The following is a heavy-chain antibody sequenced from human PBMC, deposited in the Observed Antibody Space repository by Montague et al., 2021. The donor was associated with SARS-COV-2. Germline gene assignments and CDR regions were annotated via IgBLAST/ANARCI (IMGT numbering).Heavy chain of an antibody. Sequence: SETLSLTCTVSGGSISSSSYYWGWIRQPPGKGLEWIASIYYSGSTYYNPSLKSRVTTSVDTSKNQFSLKLSSVTAADTAVYYCARHPLTTMILVVINRPRRDCDLWGRGTLVTVSS. V-gene: IGHV4-39*01. J-gene: IGHJ2*01. CDR3: ARHPLTTMILVVINRPRRDCDL. D-gene: IGHD3-22*01. CDR1: GGSISSSSYY. CDR2: IYYSGST.